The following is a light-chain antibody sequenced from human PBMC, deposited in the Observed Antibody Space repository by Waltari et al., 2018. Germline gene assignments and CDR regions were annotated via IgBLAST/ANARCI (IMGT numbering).Light chain of an antibody. CDR1: QSVGTS. J-gene: IGKJ1*01. CDR2: GAS. CDR3: QHYVRLPAT. V-gene: IGKV3-20*01. Sequence: EVVLTQSPGTLSLSPGQRATLACRASQSVGTSLAWYQQTPGQAPELLIFGASRRSTGIPDRFSGSGSGTDFSLTISRLEPEDFAVYYCQHYVRLPATFGQGTKVEI.